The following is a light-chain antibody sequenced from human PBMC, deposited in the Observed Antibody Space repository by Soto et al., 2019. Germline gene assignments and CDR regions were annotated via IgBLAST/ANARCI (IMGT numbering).Light chain of an antibody. Sequence: EIVLTQSPATLSLSPGERATLCCGASQSVSSYLAWYQQKPGQAPRLLIYDASNRATGIPARFSGSGSGTDFTLTISSLEPEDFAVYYCQQRSNWPYTFGQGTKLEIK. CDR3: QQRSNWPYT. V-gene: IGKV3-11*01. CDR2: DAS. J-gene: IGKJ2*01. CDR1: QSVSSY.